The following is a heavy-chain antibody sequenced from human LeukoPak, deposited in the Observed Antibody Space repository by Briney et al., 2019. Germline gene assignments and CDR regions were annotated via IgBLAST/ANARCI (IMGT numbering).Heavy chain of an antibody. Sequence: PSETLSLTCTVSGGSLTSYYLSWIRQPPGKGLEWIGYMLYSQSTRYNPALKSRVTMSMDTSKDQVSLKLRSVTAADTAVYYCATRYDSTWYQFWGRGTLVTVSS. CDR3: ATRYDSTWYQF. J-gene: IGHJ4*02. D-gene: IGHD6-13*01. V-gene: IGHV4-59*08. CDR1: GGSLTSYY. CDR2: MLYSQST.